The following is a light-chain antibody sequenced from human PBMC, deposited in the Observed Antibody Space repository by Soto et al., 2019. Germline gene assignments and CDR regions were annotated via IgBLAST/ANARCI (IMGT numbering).Light chain of an antibody. CDR2: DAS. CDR1: QSVSSN. V-gene: IGKV3-15*01. Sequence: EIVMTQSPATVSVSPGERATLSCRASQSVSSNLAWHQQKPGQAPRLLMYDASTRATGIPARFSGSGSGTEFTLTISSLQSEDFAVYYCQQYNNWVTFGGGTKVEIK. J-gene: IGKJ4*01. CDR3: QQYNNWVT.